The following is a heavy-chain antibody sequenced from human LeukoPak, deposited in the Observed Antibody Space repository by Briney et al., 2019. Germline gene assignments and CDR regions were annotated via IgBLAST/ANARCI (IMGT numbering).Heavy chain of an antibody. D-gene: IGHD3-3*01. V-gene: IGHV4-34*01. Sequence: SETLSLTCAAYGGSFSGYYWSWIRQPPGKGLEWIGEINHSGSTNYNPSLKSRVTISVDTSKNQFSLKLSSVTAADTAVYYCARTREWLPSSNFDYWGQGTLVTVSS. CDR3: ARTREWLPSSNFDY. CDR1: GGSFSGYY. CDR2: INHSGST. J-gene: IGHJ4*02.